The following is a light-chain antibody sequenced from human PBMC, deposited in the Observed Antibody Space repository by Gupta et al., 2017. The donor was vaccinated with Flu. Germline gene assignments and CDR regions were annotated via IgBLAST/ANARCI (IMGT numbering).Light chain of an antibody. CDR2: RTS. J-gene: IGKJ2*01. Sequence: EIVMTQSPATLSVSPGERATLSCRASQSVGSNLAWYKQKPGQAPRLLIYRTSTRDGGIPARFSGSGYGKEFTLTISSRQSEDIAGYFCQQYNYWPPSTFGEGTKLEIK. CDR3: QQYNYWPPST. V-gene: IGKV3-15*01. CDR1: QSVGSN.